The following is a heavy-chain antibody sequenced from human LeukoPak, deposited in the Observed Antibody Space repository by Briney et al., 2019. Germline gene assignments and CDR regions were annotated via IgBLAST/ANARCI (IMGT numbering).Heavy chain of an antibody. CDR3: ARVDPDCSSTSCYTIDY. CDR2: INHSGST. J-gene: IGHJ4*02. D-gene: IGHD2-2*02. Sequence: MPSETLSLTCAVYGGSFSGYYWSWIRQPPGKGLEWIGEINHSGSTNYNPSLKSRVTISVDTSKNQFSLKLSSVTAADTAVYYCARVDPDCSSTSCYTIDYWGQGTLVTVSS. V-gene: IGHV4-34*01. CDR1: GGSFSGYY.